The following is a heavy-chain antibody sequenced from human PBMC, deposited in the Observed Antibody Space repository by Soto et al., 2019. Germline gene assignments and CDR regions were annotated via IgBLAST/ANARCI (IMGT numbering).Heavy chain of an antibody. J-gene: IGHJ4*02. CDR2: IFYSGST. Sequence: SETLSLTCTVSGGSIGTYYWNWIRQSPGKGLEWIGYIFYSGSTNYNPSLKSRLTLSVDTSKNQVSLKLSSVTAADTAGYYCGRDEYCTNGVCYVGGGPFDYWGQGTLVTVSS. CDR1: GGSIGTYY. D-gene: IGHD2-8*01. CDR3: GRDEYCTNGVCYVGGGPFDY. V-gene: IGHV4-59*13.